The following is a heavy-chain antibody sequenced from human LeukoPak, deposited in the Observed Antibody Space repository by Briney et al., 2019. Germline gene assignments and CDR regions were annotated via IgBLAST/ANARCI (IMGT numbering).Heavy chain of an antibody. V-gene: IGHV4-59*12. D-gene: IGHD2-15*01. CDR2: IYYSGST. CDR3: ARDHYCSGGSCFPYYYYYYMDV. J-gene: IGHJ6*03. CDR1: GGSISSYY. Sequence: ASETLSLTCTVSGGSISSYYWSWIRQPPGKGLEWIGYIYYSGSTNYNPSLKSRVTISVDTSKNQFSLRLSSVTAADTAVYYCARDHYCSGGSCFPYYYYYYMDVWGKGTTVTVSS.